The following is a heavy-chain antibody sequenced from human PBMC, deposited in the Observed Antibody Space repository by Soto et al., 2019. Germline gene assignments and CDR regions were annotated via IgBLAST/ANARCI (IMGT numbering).Heavy chain of an antibody. V-gene: IGHV1-69*01. J-gene: IGHJ6*02. CDR3: AAELGFGKLSVV. CDR2: IIPLFGTT. D-gene: IGHD3-10*01. Sequence: QVQVVQSGVEVRRPGSSVKVSCKASGDTFKNCVISWVRQAPGQGLEWMGGIIPLFGTTDFAKRFQGRLKITTDESTTTAYMELSRLRSEDTATYFCAAELGFGKLSVVWGQGTTVIVSS. CDR1: GDTFKNCV.